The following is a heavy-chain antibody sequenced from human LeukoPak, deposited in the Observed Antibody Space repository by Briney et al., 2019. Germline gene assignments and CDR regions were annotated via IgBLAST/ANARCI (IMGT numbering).Heavy chain of an antibody. CDR3: ARGLTYCSGGSCYPRNLDY. CDR2: INPNSGGT. CDR1: GYTFTGYY. D-gene: IGHD2-15*01. Sequence: ASVKVSCKASGYTFTGYYMHWVRQAPGQGLEWMGWINPNSGGTNYAQKFQGRVTMTRDTSISTAYMELSRLRSDDTAVYYCARGLTYCSGGSCYPRNLDYWGQGTLVTVSS. V-gene: IGHV1-2*02. J-gene: IGHJ4*02.